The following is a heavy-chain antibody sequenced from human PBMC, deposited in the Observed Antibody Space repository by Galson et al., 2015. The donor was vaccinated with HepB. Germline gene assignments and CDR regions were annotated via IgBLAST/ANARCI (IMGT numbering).Heavy chain of an antibody. CDR3: ARLEHYDSSAYTPERDAFDI. Sequence: QSGAEVKKPGESLRISCKGFGYSFTSYWINWVRQMPGKGLEWMGRIDPSDSYTNYSPSFQGHVTISADKSISTAYLQWSSLKASDTAMYYCARLEHYDSSAYTPERDAFDIWGQGTKVTVSS. D-gene: IGHD3-22*01. J-gene: IGHJ3*02. CDR2: IDPSDSYT. CDR1: GYSFTSYW. V-gene: IGHV5-10-1*01.